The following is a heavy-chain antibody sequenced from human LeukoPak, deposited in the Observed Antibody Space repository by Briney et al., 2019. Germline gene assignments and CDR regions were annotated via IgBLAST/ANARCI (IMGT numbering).Heavy chain of an antibody. CDR3: ARDHSTTWYGSAY. Sequence: EASVKVSCRASGYTCTGYYLHWVRQAPGQGLEWIGWINPNSGDTNYAEKFQGRVTMSGDTPISTVYMQLTRLTSDDTGVYYCARDHSTTWYGSAYWGQGTLVTVSS. CDR2: INPNSGDT. D-gene: IGHD6-13*01. V-gene: IGHV1-2*02. J-gene: IGHJ4*02. CDR1: GYTCTGYY.